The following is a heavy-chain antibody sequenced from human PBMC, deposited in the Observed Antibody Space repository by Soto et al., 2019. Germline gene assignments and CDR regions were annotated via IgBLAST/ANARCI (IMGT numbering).Heavy chain of an antibody. J-gene: IGHJ6*02. CDR3: AQQGYCSGGSCLMYYYYYGMDV. D-gene: IGHD2-15*01. Sequence: SVKVSCKASGGTFSSYAISWVRQAPGQGLEWMGGIIPIFGTANYAQKFQGRVTIIADESTSTAYMELSSLRSEDTAVYYCAQQGYCSGGSCLMYYYYYGMDVWGQGTTVTVSS. V-gene: IGHV1-69*13. CDR2: IIPIFGTA. CDR1: GGTFSSYA.